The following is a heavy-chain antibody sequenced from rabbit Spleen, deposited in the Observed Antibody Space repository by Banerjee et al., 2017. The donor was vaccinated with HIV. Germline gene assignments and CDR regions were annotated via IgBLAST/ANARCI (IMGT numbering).Heavy chain of an antibody. CDR3: ARAIVPWLGLTRLDL. D-gene: IGHD4-1*01. CDR1: GVSFSSSSY. V-gene: IGHV1S40*01. J-gene: IGHJ3*01. Sequence: QSLEESGGDLVKPGASLTLTCIASGVSFSSSSYMCWVRQAPGKGLEWIACIDTGSSGFTYFASWAKGRFTISSDNAQSTVDLKMTSLTAADTATYFCARAIVPWLGLTRLDLWGQGTLVTVS. CDR2: IDTGSSGFT.